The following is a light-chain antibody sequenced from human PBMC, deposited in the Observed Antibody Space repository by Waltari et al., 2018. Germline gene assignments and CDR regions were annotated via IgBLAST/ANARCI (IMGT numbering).Light chain of an antibody. CDR3: HSRDASGVGGA. V-gene: IGLV3-19*01. CDR2: DQN. CDR1: SLRSYH. J-gene: IGLJ2*01. Sequence: TQDPAVSVAVGQPVRIPCQGDSLRSYHASWYQQRPGQAPKLLIYDQNNRPSGVPGRFSGSSSDNTASLTITGAQAEDEAYYYCHSRDASGVGGAFGGGTKLTVL.